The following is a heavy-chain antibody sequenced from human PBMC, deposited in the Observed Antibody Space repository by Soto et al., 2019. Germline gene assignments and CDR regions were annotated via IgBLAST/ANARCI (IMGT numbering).Heavy chain of an antibody. CDR3: AKDKYPYGDPPYNWFDP. D-gene: IGHD4-17*01. Sequence: QVQLVESGGGVVQPGRSLRLSCAASGFTFSSYGMHWVRQAPGKGLEWVAVISYDGSNKYYADSVKGRFTISRDNSKNTLYLQMNRLRAEDTAVYYCAKDKYPYGDPPYNWFDPWGQGTLVTVSS. V-gene: IGHV3-30*18. CDR1: GFTFSSYG. J-gene: IGHJ5*02. CDR2: ISYDGSNK.